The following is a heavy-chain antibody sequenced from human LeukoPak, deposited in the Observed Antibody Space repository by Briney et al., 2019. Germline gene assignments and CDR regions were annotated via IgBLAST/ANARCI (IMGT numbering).Heavy chain of an antibody. D-gene: IGHD1-26*01. CDR3: ARLVFRATGINWFDH. CDR2: IKQDGSEK. J-gene: IGHJ5*02. CDR1: GFTFSSYW. V-gene: IGHV3-7*01. Sequence: GGSLRLSCAASGFTFSSYWMSWVRQAPGKGLEWVANIKQDGSEKYYVDSVKGRFTISRDNAKNSLYLQMNSLRAEDTAVYYCARLVFRATGINWFDHWGQGTLVTVSS.